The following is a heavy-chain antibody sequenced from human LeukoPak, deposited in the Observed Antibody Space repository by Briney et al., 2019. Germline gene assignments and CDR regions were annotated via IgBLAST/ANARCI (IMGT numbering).Heavy chain of an antibody. CDR2: IHPNSGDT. V-gene: IGHV1-2*02. Sequence: ASVKVSCMTSGYTFTGYYLHWVRQAPGQGLEWMGWIHPNSGDTHYAQKFQGRVTMTRDTSISTAYMELTRLTSDDTSIYYCTREDYWGQGALVTVSS. CDR3: TREDY. J-gene: IGHJ4*02. CDR1: GYTFTGYY.